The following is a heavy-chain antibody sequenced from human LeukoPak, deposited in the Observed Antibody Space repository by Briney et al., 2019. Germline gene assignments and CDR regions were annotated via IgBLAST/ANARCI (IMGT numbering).Heavy chain of an antibody. V-gene: IGHV4-61*02. CDR3: ARGADYYYYYMDV. CDR1: DGSINSGSYY. CDR2: IYTSGST. J-gene: IGHJ6*03. Sequence: SETLSLTCIVSDGSINSGSYYWSWIRQPAGKGLEWIGRIYTSGSTNYNPSLKSRVTISVDTSKNQFSLKLSSVTAADTAVYYCARGADYYYYYMDVWGKGTTVTVSS.